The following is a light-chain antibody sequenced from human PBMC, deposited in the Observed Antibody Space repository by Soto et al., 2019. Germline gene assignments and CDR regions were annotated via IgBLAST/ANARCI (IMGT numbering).Light chain of an antibody. CDR3: CSYAGSTTHVV. CDR1: SSDVGSYNL. J-gene: IGLJ2*01. Sequence: QSALTQPASVSGSPGQSITISCTGTSSDVGSYNLVSWYQQYPGKAPKFIIYEVSKRPSGVSNRFSGSKSGNTASLTISGLQDDDEADYYCCSYAGSTTHVVFGGGTKLTVL. CDR2: EVS. V-gene: IGLV2-23*02.